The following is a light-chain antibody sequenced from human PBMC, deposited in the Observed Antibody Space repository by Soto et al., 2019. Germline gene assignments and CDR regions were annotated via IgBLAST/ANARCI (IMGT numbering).Light chain of an antibody. J-gene: IGLJ3*02. CDR2: GVS. Sequence: QSALTQPASVSGSPGQSITISCTGTSSDVGGWNFVSWYQQHPGKAPKLMIYGVSSRPSGVSNRFAGSKSGNAASLTISGLQAEDEADYYCSSYTSYTTLWVFGGGTKLTVL. CDR1: SSDVGGWNF. CDR3: SSYTSYTTLWV. V-gene: IGLV2-14*01.